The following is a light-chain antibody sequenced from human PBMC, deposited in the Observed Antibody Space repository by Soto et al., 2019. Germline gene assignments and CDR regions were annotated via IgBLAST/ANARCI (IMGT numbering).Light chain of an antibody. CDR2: DAS. V-gene: IGKV3-11*01. Sequence: EIVLTQSPATPSLSPGGRATLSSRASQSVSTYLAWYQQRPGQAPRLLIYDASYRATDIPPRFSGSGSGTDFTLTISSLEPEDFAVYYCQQRRSWPPTITFGQGTRLEIK. CDR1: QSVSTY. J-gene: IGKJ5*01. CDR3: QQRRSWPPTIT.